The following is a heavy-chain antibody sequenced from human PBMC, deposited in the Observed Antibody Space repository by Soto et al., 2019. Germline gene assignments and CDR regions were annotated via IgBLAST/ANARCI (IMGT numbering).Heavy chain of an antibody. V-gene: IGHV3-33*01. CDR2: IWYDGSNK. CDR3: ARDRGDFWSGYPMDNWFDP. D-gene: IGHD3-3*01. Sequence: PGGSLRLSCAASGFTFSSYGMHWVRQAPGKGLEWVAVIWYDGSNKYYADSVKGRFTISRDNSKNTLYLQMNSLRAEDTAVYYCARDRGDFWSGYPMDNWFDPWGQGTLVTVSS. CDR1: GFTFSSYG. J-gene: IGHJ5*02.